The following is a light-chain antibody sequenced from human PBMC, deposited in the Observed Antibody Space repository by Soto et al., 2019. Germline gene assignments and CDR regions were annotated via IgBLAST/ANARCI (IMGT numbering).Light chain of an antibody. Sequence: EIVMTQSPATLSVFPGERATLSCRASQSVSSNLAWYQHKPGQAPRLLIYGASIRATGTPARFSGSGSGTDFTLTISRLDPEDFAVYYCQQYGSSFRTFGQGTKVDIK. CDR2: GAS. CDR1: QSVSSN. CDR3: QQYGSSFRT. J-gene: IGKJ1*01. V-gene: IGKV3-15*01.